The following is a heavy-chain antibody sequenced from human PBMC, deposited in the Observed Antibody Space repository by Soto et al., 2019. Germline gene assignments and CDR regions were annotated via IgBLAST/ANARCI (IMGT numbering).Heavy chain of an antibody. D-gene: IGHD2-21*01. CDR2: INPNSGGT. Sequence: ASVKVSCKASGYTFNGNYMHWAQQAPGQGLEWMGWINPNSGGTNYAQKFQGWVTMTRDTSISTAYMELSRLRSDDTAVYYCARDGCPGIFPPRGPAGYYCSGLDVWGKGTTGTVSS. CDR1: GYTFNGNY. V-gene: IGHV1-2*04. J-gene: IGHJ6*04. CDR3: ARDGCPGIFPPRGPAGYYCSGLDV.